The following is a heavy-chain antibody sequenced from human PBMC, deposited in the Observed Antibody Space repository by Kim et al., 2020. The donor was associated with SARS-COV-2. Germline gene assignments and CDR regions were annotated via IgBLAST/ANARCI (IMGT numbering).Heavy chain of an antibody. V-gene: IGHV1-69*04. J-gene: IGHJ5*02. CDR2: IIPILGIA. D-gene: IGHD3-3*01. CDR1: GGTFSSYA. CDR3: ARDDAPYFTIFGVSPHNWFDP. Sequence: ASVKVSCKASGGTFSSYAISWVRQAPGQGLEWMGRIIPILGIANYAQKFQGRVTITADKSTSTAYMELSSLRSEDTAVYYCARDDAPYFTIFGVSPHNWFDPWGQGTLVTVSS.